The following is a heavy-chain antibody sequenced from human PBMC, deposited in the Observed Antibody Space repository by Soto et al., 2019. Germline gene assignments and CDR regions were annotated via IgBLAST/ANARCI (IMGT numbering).Heavy chain of an antibody. Sequence: QVQLVESGGGVVQPGRSLRLSCAASVFTFSYHALNWVRQAPGKGLEWVAVISYDGDNKYIAESVKGRFTISRDNSKNTVSLQMNSLRTEDTAMYYYARGTTTSAFSAMDVWGQGTTVTVSS. J-gene: IGHJ6*02. CDR1: VFTFSYHA. V-gene: IGHV3-30-3*01. D-gene: IGHD1-1*01. CDR2: ISYDGDNK. CDR3: ARGTTTSAFSAMDV.